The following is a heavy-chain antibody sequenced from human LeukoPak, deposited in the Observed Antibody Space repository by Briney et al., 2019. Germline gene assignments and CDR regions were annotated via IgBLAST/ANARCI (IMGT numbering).Heavy chain of an antibody. Sequence: GGSLRLSCAASGFTVSDYCMNWGRQAPGKGLEWISYIGIDSGNTNYADSVKGRFTISRDNSKNTLYLQMNSLRAEDTAVYYCARDGFLIMSSGLLDYWGQGTLVTVSS. CDR1: GFTVSDYC. J-gene: IGHJ4*02. D-gene: IGHD3-22*01. V-gene: IGHV3-48*01. CDR2: IGIDSGNT. CDR3: ARDGFLIMSSGLLDY.